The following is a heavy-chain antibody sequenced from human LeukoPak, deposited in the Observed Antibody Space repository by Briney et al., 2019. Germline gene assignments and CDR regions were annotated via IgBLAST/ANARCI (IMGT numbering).Heavy chain of an antibody. Sequence: GGSLRLSCAASGFTFSDYYMSWIRQAPGKGLEWVSYISSSGSTIYYADSVKGRFTISRDNAKNSLYLQMNSLRAEDTAVYYCARTFGEKYQLLHDYYYYNMDVWGKGTTVTVSS. J-gene: IGHJ6*03. CDR3: ARTFGEKYQLLHDYYYYNMDV. CDR1: GFTFSDYY. D-gene: IGHD2-2*01. CDR2: ISSSGSTI. V-gene: IGHV3-11*04.